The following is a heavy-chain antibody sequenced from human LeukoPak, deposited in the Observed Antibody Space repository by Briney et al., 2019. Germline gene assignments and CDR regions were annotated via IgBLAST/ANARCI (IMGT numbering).Heavy chain of an antibody. V-gene: IGHV3-9*01. CDR2: ISWNSGSI. CDR3: AKAHSGSYLGDAFDI. CDR1: GFSFDDYV. Sequence: PGRSLRLSCAASGFSFDDYVMHWVRQAPGKGLEWVSGISWNSGSIGYADSVKGRFTISRDNAKNSLYLQMNSLRAEDTALYYCAKAHSGSYLGDAFDIWGQGTMVTVSS. D-gene: IGHD1-26*01. J-gene: IGHJ3*02.